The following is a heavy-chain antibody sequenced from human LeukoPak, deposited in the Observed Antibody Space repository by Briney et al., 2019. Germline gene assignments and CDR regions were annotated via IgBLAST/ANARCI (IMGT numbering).Heavy chain of an antibody. Sequence: GGSLRLSCAVSGDYWMSWVRQAPGKGLEWVANIKQDGSEKYYVDSVKGRFTISRDNAKNSLYLQMNSLRAEDTAVYYCARAPEWLIFDYWGQGTLVTVSS. CDR3: ARAPEWLIFDY. J-gene: IGHJ4*02. CDR1: GDYW. D-gene: IGHD6-19*01. V-gene: IGHV3-7*05. CDR2: IKQDGSEK.